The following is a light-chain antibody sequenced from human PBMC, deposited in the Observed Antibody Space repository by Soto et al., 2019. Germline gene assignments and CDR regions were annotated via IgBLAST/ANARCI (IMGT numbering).Light chain of an antibody. CDR1: QRIASTY. CDR2: GAS. CDR3: QQYGTLPIT. Sequence: EIVLTQSPGTLSLSPGERATLSCRASQRIASTYLAWYHQKPGQAPRLFIYGASSRATGIPDRFSGSGSGTDFTLTIGRLEPEEFAVYYCQQYGTLPITFGQGTRLDIK. J-gene: IGKJ5*01. V-gene: IGKV3-20*01.